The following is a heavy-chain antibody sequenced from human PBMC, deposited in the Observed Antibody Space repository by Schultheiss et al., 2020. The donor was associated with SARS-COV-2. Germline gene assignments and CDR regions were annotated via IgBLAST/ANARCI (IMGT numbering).Heavy chain of an antibody. J-gene: IGHJ5*02. CDR2: ISYDGSNK. CDR3: ARDTYYDFWSGYFNWFDP. Sequence: GGSLRLSCAASGFTFSGSAMHWVRQAPGKGLEWVAVISYDGSNKYYADSVKGRFTISRDNSKNTLYLQMNSLRAEDTAVYYCARDTYYDFWSGYFNWFDPWGQGTLVTVSS. V-gene: IGHV3-30*04. CDR1: GFTFSGSA. D-gene: IGHD3-3*01.